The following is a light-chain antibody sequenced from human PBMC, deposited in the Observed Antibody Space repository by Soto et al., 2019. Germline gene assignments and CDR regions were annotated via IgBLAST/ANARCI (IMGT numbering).Light chain of an antibody. V-gene: IGKV3-20*01. CDR2: GAS. J-gene: IGKJ2*01. CDR1: QSVSSSY. CDR3: QQYGSSPPYMYT. Sequence: EIVLTQSPGTLSLSPGERATLSCRASQSVSSSYLAWYQQKPGQAPGLLIYGASSRATGIPDRFSGSGSGTDFTLTISRLEPEDFAVYYCQQYGSSPPYMYTFGQGTKLEIK.